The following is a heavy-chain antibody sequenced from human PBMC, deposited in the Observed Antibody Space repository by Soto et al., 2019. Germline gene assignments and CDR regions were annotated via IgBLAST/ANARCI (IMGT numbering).Heavy chain of an antibody. Sequence: EVQLLESGGGLVQPGGSLRLSCAASGFTFSSYAMSWVRQAPGKGLEWVSGISGSGNRRHYADSVKGRFFISRDNSKNTVSLQMNSLGAGDTAVYYCAKEPDEVRGAYTLFDPWGLGTLVTVSS. D-gene: IGHD3-10*01. CDR2: ISGSGNRR. J-gene: IGHJ5*02. V-gene: IGHV3-23*01. CDR3: AKEPDEVRGAYTLFDP. CDR1: GFTFSSYA.